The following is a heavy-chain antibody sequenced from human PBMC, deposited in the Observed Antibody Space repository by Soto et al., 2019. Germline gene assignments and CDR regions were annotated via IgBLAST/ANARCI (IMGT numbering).Heavy chain of an antibody. J-gene: IGHJ4*02. CDR1: GGSINGYY. V-gene: IGHV4-59*01. CDR3: ARGVGSRPPRY. CDR2: ISYSGNA. D-gene: IGHD1-26*01. Sequence: SETLSLTCTVSGGSINGYYWSGIRQRPGKGLEWIGYISYSGNANYIPSLKSRVFMSIDASKNQTSLNLTSATAADTAVYSCARGVGSRPPRYWGQGTLVTVSS.